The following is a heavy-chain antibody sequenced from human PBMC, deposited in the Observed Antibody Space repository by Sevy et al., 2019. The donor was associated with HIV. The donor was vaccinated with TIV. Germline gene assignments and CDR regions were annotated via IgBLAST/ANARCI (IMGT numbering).Heavy chain of an antibody. J-gene: IGHJ6*02. CDR1: GGSFSGYY. V-gene: IGHV4-34*01. D-gene: IGHD3-10*01. CDR2: INHSGST. CDR3: ARRSTYYYGSGSQAGMDV. Sequence: SETLSLTCAVYGGSFSGYYWSWIRQPPGKGLEWIGEINHSGSTNYNPSLKSRVTISVDTSKNQFPLKLSSVTAADTAVYYCARRSTYYYGSGSQAGMDVWGQGTTVTVSS.